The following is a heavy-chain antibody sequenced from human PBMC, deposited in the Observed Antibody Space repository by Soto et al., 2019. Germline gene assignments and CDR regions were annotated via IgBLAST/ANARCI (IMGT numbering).Heavy chain of an antibody. Sequence: GGSLRLSCAASGFTFSSYAMSWVRQAPGKGLEWVSAISGSGGSTYYADSVKGRFTISRDNSKNTLYLQMNSLRAEDTAVYYCATVPKYDYICGSYRYFDYWGQGTLVTVSS. CDR2: ISGSGGST. D-gene: IGHD3-16*02. CDR3: ATVPKYDYICGSYRYFDY. CDR1: GFTFSSYA. V-gene: IGHV3-23*01. J-gene: IGHJ4*02.